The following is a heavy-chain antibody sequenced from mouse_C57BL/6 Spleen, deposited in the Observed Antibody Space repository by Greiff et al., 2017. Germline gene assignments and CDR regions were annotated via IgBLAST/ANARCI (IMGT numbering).Heavy chain of an antibody. CDR3: ARCDYDEGFAY. Sequence: QVQLKQPGAELVKPGASVKLSCKASGYTFTSYWMHWVKQRPGQGLEWIGMIHPNSGSTNYNEKFKSKATLTVDKSSSTAYMQLSSLTSEDSAVYYCARCDYDEGFAYWGQGTLVTVSA. J-gene: IGHJ3*01. CDR2: IHPNSGST. D-gene: IGHD2-4*01. V-gene: IGHV1-64*01. CDR1: GYTFTSYW.